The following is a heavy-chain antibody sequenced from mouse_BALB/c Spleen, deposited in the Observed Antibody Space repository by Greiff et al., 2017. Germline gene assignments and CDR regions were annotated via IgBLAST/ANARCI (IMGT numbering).Heavy chain of an antibody. J-gene: IGHJ4*01. D-gene: IGHD2-4*01. V-gene: IGHV3-2*02. CDR2: ISYSGST. Sequence: EVQGVESGPGLVKPSQSLSLTCTVTGYSITSDYAWNWIRQFPGNKLEWMGYISYSGSTSYNPSLKSRISITRDTSKNQFFLQLNSVTTEDTATYYCARGGGLRRDYYAMDYWGQGTSVTVSS. CDR3: ARGGGLRRDYYAMDY. CDR1: GYSITSDYA.